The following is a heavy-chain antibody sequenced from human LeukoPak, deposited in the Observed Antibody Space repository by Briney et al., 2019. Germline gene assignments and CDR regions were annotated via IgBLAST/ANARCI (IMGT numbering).Heavy chain of an antibody. D-gene: IGHD3-22*01. CDR1: GGTFSSYA. J-gene: IGHJ3*02. Sequence: SVKVSCKASGGTFSSYAISWVRQAPGQGLEWMGGIIPIFGTANYAQKFQGRVTITTDESTSTAYMELSSLRSEDTAVYYCARDWPPEYYYGSSGYYPDAFDIWGQGTMVTVSS. V-gene: IGHV1-69*05. CDR3: ARDWPPEYYYGSSGYYPDAFDI. CDR2: IIPIFGTA.